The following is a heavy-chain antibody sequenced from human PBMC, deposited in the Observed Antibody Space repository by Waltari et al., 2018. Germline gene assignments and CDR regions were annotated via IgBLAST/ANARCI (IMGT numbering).Heavy chain of an antibody. CDR1: NGYLNNPY. Sequence: QVHLQESGPGLVKPSENLSLTCTVSNGYLNNPYWSWIRQPPGKRMEWIGWIQQITGDTHYNPSLERRVIISSDISKNHFSLKLTSVTAADTAIYYCAREGSLYSSTGGWIGPWGQGMLVTVSS. J-gene: IGHJ5*01. CDR3: AREGSLYSSTGGWIGP. V-gene: IGHV4-59*11. D-gene: IGHD2-2*01. CDR2: IQQITGDT.